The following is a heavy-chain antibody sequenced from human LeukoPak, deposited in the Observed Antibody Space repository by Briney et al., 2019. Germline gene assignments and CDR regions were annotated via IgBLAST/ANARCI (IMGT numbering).Heavy chain of an antibody. CDR3: ARVSIFGVLYYFDY. D-gene: IGHD3-3*01. Sequence: ASVKVSCKASGYTFTGYYMHWVRQAPGQGLEWMGWINPNSGGTNSAQKFQGRVTMTRDTSISTAYMELSRLRSDDTAVYYCARVSIFGVLYYFDYWGQGTLVTVSS. V-gene: IGHV1-2*02. CDR1: GYTFTGYY. CDR2: INPNSGGT. J-gene: IGHJ4*02.